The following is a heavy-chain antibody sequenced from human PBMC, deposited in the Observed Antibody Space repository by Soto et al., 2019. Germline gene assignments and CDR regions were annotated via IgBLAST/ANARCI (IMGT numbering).Heavy chain of an antibody. CDR1: GYSISSVYH. CDR2: VHHSGST. CDR3: ARQDRVVVEGRWFYP. J-gene: IGHJ5*02. V-gene: IGHV4-38-2*01. D-gene: IGHD2-15*01. Sequence: QVQLQESGPGLVKHSETLALTCSVSGYSISSVYHWGWIRQPPVKVLEWLGSVHHSGSTYYNPSLKRRRTIAVDQSKNPFALNRTSVTDADTAVYYCARQDRVVVEGRWFYPWGQGTLVTVSS.